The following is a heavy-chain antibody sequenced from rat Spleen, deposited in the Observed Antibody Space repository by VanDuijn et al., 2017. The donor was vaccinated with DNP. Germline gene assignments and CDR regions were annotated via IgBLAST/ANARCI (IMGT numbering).Heavy chain of an antibody. CDR1: GFSLTSNG. CDR2: MQTGGNT. Sequence: QVQLKESGPGLVQPSQTLSLTCTVSGFSLTSNGVSWIRQPPGKGLEWMGRMQTGGNTDYSSALKSRLSINRDTSKSQVFLQMNSLQTEDTAMYFCARNYDHYGYFDYWGQGVMVTVSS. J-gene: IGHJ2*01. CDR3: ARNYDHYGYFDY. D-gene: IGHD1-3*01. V-gene: IGHV2-1*01.